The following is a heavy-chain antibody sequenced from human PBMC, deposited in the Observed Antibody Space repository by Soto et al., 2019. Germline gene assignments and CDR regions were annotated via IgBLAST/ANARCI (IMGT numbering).Heavy chain of an antibody. Sequence: PGGSLRLSCAASGFTVSSNYMTWVRQAPGKGLEWVSVIYSGGSTYYADSVKGRFTISRDKSKNTLYLQMNSLRAEDTAVYYCARANYDILTGYRYYFDYWGQGT. CDR2: IYSGGST. CDR1: GFTVSSNY. J-gene: IGHJ4*02. D-gene: IGHD3-9*01. CDR3: ARANYDILTGYRYYFDY. V-gene: IGHV3-66*01.